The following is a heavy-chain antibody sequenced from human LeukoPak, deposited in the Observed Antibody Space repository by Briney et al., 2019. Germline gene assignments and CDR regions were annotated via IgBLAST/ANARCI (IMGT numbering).Heavy chain of an antibody. J-gene: IGHJ4*02. V-gene: IGHV4-59*11. CDR2: ISYYGNT. D-gene: IGHD3-9*01. Sequence: SETLSLTCTVSGGSISPHSWSWIRQPPGKGLECIGYISYYGNTDYNPSLKSRVTISVDTSKNQFSLKLSSVTAADTAVYYCARNILTGPLGYWGQGTLVTVSS. CDR1: GGSISPHS. CDR3: ARNILTGPLGY.